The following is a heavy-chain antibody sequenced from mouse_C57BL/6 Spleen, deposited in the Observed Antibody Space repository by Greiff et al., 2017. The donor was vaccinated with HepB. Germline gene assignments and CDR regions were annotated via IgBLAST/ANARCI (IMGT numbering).Heavy chain of an antibody. CDR2: IDPEDGDT. V-gene: IGHV14-1*01. CDR3: TGGLYWYFDV. CDR1: GFNIKDYY. Sequence: VQLQQSGAELVRPGASVKLSCTASGFNIKDYYMHWVKQRPEQGLEWIGRIDPEDGDTEYAPKFQGKATMTADTSSNTAYLQLTSLTSEDTAVYYCTGGLYWYFDVWGTGTTVTVSS. J-gene: IGHJ1*03.